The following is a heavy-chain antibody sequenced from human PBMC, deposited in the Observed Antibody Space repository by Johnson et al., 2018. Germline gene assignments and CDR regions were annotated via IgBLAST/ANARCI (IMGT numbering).Heavy chain of an antibody. V-gene: IGHV3-13*01. CDR2: IGTAGDT. CDR3: ARAIPQGYYYYYYMDV. J-gene: IGHJ6*03. Sequence: VQLVQSGGGLVQXGGSLRLXCAASGFTFSSYDMHWVRQATGKGLEWVSAIGTAGDTYYPGSVKGRFTISRENAKNSLYLQMNSLRAGDTAVYYCARAIPQGYYYYYYMDVWGKGTTVTVSS. CDR1: GFTFSSYD.